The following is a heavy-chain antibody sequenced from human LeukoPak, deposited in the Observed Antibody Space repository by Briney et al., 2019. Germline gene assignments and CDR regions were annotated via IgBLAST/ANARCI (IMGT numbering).Heavy chain of an antibody. D-gene: IGHD1-26*01. CDR3: ARRLSGTYDHFDC. Sequence: SETLSLTCAVSGFSITSGYYWDWIRQPPGKGLEWIGSIYYSGSTYFNPSLKSRVTISIDTSKNQFSLKLSSVTAADTALYYCARRLSGTYDHFDCWGREPWSPSPQ. V-gene: IGHV4-38-2*01. J-gene: IGHJ4*02. CDR1: GFSITSGYY. CDR2: IYYSGST.